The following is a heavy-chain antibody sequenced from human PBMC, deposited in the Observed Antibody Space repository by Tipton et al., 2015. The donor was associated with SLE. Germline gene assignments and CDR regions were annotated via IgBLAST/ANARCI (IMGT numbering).Heavy chain of an antibody. CDR1: GGSFSGYY. CDR2: INHSGST. V-gene: IGHV4-34*01. J-gene: IGHJ3*02. Sequence: SLTCAVYGGSFSGYYWSWIRQPPGKGLEWIGEINHSGSTNYNPSLKSRVTISVDTSKNQFSLKLSSVTAADTAVYYCARGWAHAFDIWGQGTMVTVSS. CDR3: ARGWAHAFDI.